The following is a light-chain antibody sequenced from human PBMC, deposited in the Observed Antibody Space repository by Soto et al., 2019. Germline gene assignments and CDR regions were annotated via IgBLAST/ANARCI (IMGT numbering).Light chain of an antibody. V-gene: IGKV1-6*01. J-gene: IGKJ4*01. CDR1: QGIRND. CDR3: LQDYNYPLT. CDR2: AAS. Sequence: AIQMTQSPSSLSASVGDRVTITCRASQGIRNDLGWYQQKPGTAPKLLIYAASTLRTGVPSRFSGSASGTDFTLTINSLQAEDFATYYCLQDYNYPLTFGGGTKVDIK.